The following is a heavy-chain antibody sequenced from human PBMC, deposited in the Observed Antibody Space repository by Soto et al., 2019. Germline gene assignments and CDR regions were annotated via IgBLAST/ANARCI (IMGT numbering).Heavy chain of an antibody. CDR1: GFTFTSSA. CDR3: AAHYYDFWSGYYADGMDV. J-gene: IGHJ6*02. CDR2: IVVGSGNT. V-gene: IGHV1-58*01. Sequence: SVKVSCKASGFTFTSSAVQWVRQARGQRLEWIGWIVVGSGNTNYAQRFQERVTITRDMSTSTAYMELSSLRSEDTAVYYCAAHYYDFWSGYYADGMDVWGQGTTVTVSS. D-gene: IGHD3-3*01.